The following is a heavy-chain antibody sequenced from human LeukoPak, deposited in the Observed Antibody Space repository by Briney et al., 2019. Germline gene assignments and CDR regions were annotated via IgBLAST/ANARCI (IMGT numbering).Heavy chain of an antibody. CDR2: INTYNGNP. Sequence: ASVKVSCKASGYTFSSYAMNWVRQAPGQGLEFMGWINTYNGNPTYAQAFTGRFVFSVDTSVSTAYLQISSLKAEDTAVYYCARDIFYSDSSGYYYGDYMDVWGKGTTVTVSS. CDR1: GYTFSSYA. V-gene: IGHV7-4-1*02. CDR3: ARDIFYSDSSGYYYGDYMDV. J-gene: IGHJ6*03. D-gene: IGHD3-22*01.